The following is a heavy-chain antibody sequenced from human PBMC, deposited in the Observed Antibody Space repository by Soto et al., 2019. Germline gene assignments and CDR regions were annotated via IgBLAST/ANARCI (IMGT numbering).Heavy chain of an antibody. Sequence: SETLSLTCTVSGGSISSGDYYWSWIRQPPGKGLEWIGYIYYSGSTYYNPSLKSRVTISVDTSKNQFSLKLSSVTAADTAVYYCTRYYYDSSGYYYPPDYWGQGTLVTVS. CDR2: IYYSGST. V-gene: IGHV4-30-4*01. D-gene: IGHD3-22*01. CDR3: TRYYYDSSGYYYPPDY. CDR1: GGSISSGDYY. J-gene: IGHJ4*02.